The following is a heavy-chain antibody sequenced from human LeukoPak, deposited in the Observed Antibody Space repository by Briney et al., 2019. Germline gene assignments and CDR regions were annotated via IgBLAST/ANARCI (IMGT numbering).Heavy chain of an antibody. CDR1: GFSFSSYA. J-gene: IGHJ5*02. CDR3: ARVWSSYWFDP. CDR2: IKQDGSEK. V-gene: IGHV3-7*04. D-gene: IGHD6-6*01. Sequence: GGSLRLSCTASGFSFSSYAMSWVRQAPGKGLEWVANIKQDGSEKYYVDSVKGRFTISRDNVKNSLYLQMNSLRAEDTAVYYCARVWSSYWFDPWGQGTLVTVSS.